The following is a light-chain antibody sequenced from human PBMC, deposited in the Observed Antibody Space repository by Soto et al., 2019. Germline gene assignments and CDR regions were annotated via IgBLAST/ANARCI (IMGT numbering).Light chain of an antibody. CDR2: DTS. CDR1: QSVSTY. CDR3: QHRTGWRGLT. V-gene: IGKV3-11*01. Sequence: ESVLTQSPVTLSLSPGERATLSCRASQSVSTYLAWYQQKPGQAPRLLIYDTSNRATGIPARFSGSGSGTNFTLTISSLEPEDFAVYYCQHRTGWRGLTFGGGTKVEF. J-gene: IGKJ4*01.